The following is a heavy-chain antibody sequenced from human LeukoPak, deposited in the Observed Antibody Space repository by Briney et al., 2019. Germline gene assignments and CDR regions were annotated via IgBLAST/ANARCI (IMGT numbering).Heavy chain of an antibody. CDR3: ASLGGTYDY. CDR1: GDSISSGDYS. CDR2: IYYTGIT. J-gene: IGHJ4*02. D-gene: IGHD1-26*01. V-gene: IGHV4-61*08. Sequence: SETLSLTCGVSGDSISSGDYSWSWIRQPPGKGLEWIGYIYYTGITNYSPSLKSRVAISIDTSKNQVSLKLSSVTAADTAVYYCASLGGTYDYWGQGALVTVSS.